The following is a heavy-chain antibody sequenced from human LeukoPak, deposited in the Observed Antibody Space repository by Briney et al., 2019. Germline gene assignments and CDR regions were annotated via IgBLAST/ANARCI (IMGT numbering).Heavy chain of an antibody. CDR2: ISVSGDNT. D-gene: IGHD4-17*01. V-gene: IGHV3-23*01. CDR3: ARDPTTVTTGGDN. Sequence: GGSLRLSCVASGLTFGRYAMRWVRQAPGKGLEWVTAISVSGDNTYYADSVKGRFTISRDNAKNSLFLQMNSLTADDTAVYYCARDPTTVTTGGDNWGQGTLVTVSS. CDR1: GLTFGRYA. J-gene: IGHJ4*02.